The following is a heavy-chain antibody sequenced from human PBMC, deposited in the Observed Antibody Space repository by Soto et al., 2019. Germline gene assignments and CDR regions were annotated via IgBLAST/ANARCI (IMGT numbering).Heavy chain of an antibody. CDR1: GFTFSSYW. D-gene: IGHD6-13*01. J-gene: IGHJ3*02. CDR2: INSDGSST. CDR3: ARDWGIAHAFDI. Sequence: EVQLVESGGGLVQPGGSLRLSCAASGFTFSSYWMHWVRQAPGKGLVWVSRINSDGSSTSYADSVKGRFTISRDNAKNTLYLQMTSLRAEDTAVYYCARDWGIAHAFDIWGQGTMVTVSS. V-gene: IGHV3-74*01.